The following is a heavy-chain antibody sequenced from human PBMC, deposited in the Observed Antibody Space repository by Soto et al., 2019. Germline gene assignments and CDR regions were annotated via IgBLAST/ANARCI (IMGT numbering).Heavy chain of an antibody. CDR1: GFTFDDHG. CDR2: ITWNGATT. CDR3: ARDGGVVVAVDAFDV. V-gene: IGHV3-20*04. Sequence: SVGSLRLSCAASGFTFDDHGMTWVRQAPGKGLEWVSGITWNGATTGYADSVKGRFTISRDNAKNSLYLQMNSLRVEDTALYYCARDGGVVVAVDAFDVWGQGTMVTVSS. D-gene: IGHD6-19*01. J-gene: IGHJ3*01.